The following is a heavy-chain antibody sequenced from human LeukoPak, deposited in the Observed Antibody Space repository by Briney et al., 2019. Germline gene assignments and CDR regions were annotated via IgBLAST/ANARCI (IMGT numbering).Heavy chain of an antibody. D-gene: IGHD1-7*01. Sequence: PSETLSLTCAVSGYSISRGYYWGWIRPPPGKGHEWIGNIYHAETYYNPSLKSRVTISVDTSKNQFSLKLSSVTAADTALYYCASLGISGTTWDWFDPWGQGTLVTVSS. V-gene: IGHV4-38-2*01. J-gene: IGHJ5*02. CDR3: ASLGISGTTWDWFDP. CDR2: IYHAET. CDR1: GYSISRGYY.